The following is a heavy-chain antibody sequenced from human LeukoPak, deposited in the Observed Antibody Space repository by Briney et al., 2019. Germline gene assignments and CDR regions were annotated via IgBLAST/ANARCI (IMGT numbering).Heavy chain of an antibody. CDR2: IYYSGST. D-gene: IGHD4-17*01. CDR1: GGSISSYY. CDR3: ARNYGDFVIDY. J-gene: IGHJ4*02. V-gene: IGHV4-59*01. Sequence: SETLSLTCTVSGGSISSYYWSWIRQPPGKGLEWIGYIYYSGSTNYNPSLKSRVTISVDTSKNQFSLKLSSVTAADTAVYYCARNYGDFVIDYWGQGTLVTVSS.